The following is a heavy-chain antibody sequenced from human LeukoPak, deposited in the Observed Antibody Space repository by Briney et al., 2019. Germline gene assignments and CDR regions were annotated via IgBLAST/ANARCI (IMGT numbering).Heavy chain of an antibody. CDR1: GFTVSSTY. J-gene: IGHJ4*02. V-gene: IGHV3-53*01. Sequence: GGSLRLSCLASGFTVSSTYMSWVRQAPGKRLEWVSVTYSGGSTYYADSVKGRFTISRDNSKNTLYLQMNSLRAEDTAVYYCAKRIQSAMATGYWGQGTLVTVSS. CDR2: TYSGGST. CDR3: AKRIQSAMATGY. D-gene: IGHD5-18*01.